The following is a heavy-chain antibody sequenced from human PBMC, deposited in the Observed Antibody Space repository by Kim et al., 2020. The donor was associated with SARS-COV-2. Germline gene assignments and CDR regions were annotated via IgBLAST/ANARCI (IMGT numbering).Heavy chain of an antibody. V-gene: IGHV3-49*03. Sequence: GGSLRLSCTASGFTFGDYAMSWFRQAPGKGLVWVGFIRSKAYGGTTEYAATVKGRFNIPRDDSKSIAYLQMNSLTTGDTAVYYCTGSWYYDSSGYTDYWGQGTLVAVSS. CDR2: IRSKAYGGTT. CDR3: TGSWYYDSSGYTDY. CDR1: GFTFGDYA. D-gene: IGHD3-22*01. J-gene: IGHJ4*02.